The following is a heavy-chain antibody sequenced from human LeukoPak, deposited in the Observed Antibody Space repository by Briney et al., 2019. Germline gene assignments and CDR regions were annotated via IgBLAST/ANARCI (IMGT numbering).Heavy chain of an antibody. CDR3: ARGNDIVATIDAFDI. V-gene: IGHV4-4*07. CDR2: ISGSGTI. D-gene: IGHD5-12*01. Sequence: SETLSLTCIVSGGSINSYWSWIRQPAGKGLEWIGRISGSGTITYNPALQSRLTISIDTSKNQFSLKLMSVTAADTAVYYCARGNDIVATIDAFDIWGQGTMVTVSS. CDR1: GGSINSY. J-gene: IGHJ3*02.